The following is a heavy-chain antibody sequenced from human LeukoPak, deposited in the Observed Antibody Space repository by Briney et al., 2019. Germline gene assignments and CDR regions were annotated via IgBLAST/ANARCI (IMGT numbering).Heavy chain of an antibody. D-gene: IGHD1-26*01. J-gene: IGHJ4*02. CDR1: GGTFSSYA. CDR2: IIPIFGTA. Sequence: GASVKVSCKASGGTFSSYAISWVRQAPGQGLEWMGGIIPIFGTANYAQKFQGRVTITTDESTSTAYMELSSLRSEDTAVYYCARAFMSMVGAKASPYYFDYWGQGTLVTVSS. CDR3: ARAFMSMVGAKASPYYFDY. V-gene: IGHV1-69*05.